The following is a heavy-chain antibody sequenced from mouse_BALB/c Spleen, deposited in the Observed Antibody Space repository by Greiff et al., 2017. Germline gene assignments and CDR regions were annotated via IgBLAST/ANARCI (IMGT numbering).Heavy chain of an antibody. V-gene: IGHV14-3*02. CDR2: IDPANGNT. J-gene: IGHJ3*01. CDR3: ARGDYYGSSFAY. Sequence: EVMLVESGAELVKPGASVKLSCTASGFNIKDTYMHWVKQRPEQGLEWIGRIDPANGNTKYDPKFQGKATITADTSSNTAYLQLSSLTSEDTAVYYCARGDYYGSSFAYWGQGTLVTVSA. D-gene: IGHD1-1*01. CDR1: GFNIKDTY.